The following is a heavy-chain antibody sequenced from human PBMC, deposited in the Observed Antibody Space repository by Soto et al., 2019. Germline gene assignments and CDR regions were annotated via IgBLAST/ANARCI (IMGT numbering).Heavy chain of an antibody. D-gene: IGHD6-13*01. Sequence: GASVKVSCKASGFTFTSSAMQWVRQARGQRLEWIGGIVVVSGKTNYAQKFQERVTITGDKSTSTAYMELSSLRSEDTAVYYCASPSRTQQLVQDDAFDIWGQGTMVTVSS. CDR3: ASPSRTQQLVQDDAFDI. J-gene: IGHJ3*02. V-gene: IGHV1-58*02. CDR1: GFTFTSSA. CDR2: IVVVSGKT.